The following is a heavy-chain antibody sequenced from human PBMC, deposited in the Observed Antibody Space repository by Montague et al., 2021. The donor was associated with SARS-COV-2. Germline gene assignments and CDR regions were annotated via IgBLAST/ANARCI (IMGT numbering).Heavy chain of an antibody. CDR1: GFTFRSYW. V-gene: IGHV3-74*01. Sequence: SRSLSCAASGFTFRSYWMHWVRQVPGRGLVWASRIRPDGTSTHYAASVKGRFIISRDNAKNTLSLEMTNLRVDDTAIYFCVRPLWFGDSDYYFESWGQGTLVSVSS. CDR2: IRPDGTST. D-gene: IGHD3-10*01. CDR3: VRPLWFGDSDYYFES. J-gene: IGHJ4*02.